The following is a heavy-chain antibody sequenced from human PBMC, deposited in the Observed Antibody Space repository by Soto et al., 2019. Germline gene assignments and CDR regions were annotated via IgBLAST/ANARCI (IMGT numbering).Heavy chain of an antibody. J-gene: IGHJ4*02. CDR2: IIPICGTA. V-gene: IGHV1-69*06. Sequence: QVQLVQSGAEVKKPGWSVKVSCKASGGTFSSYAISWVRQAPGQGLEWMGGIIPICGTANYAQKLQGRVTITADKSTSTDYIELSSRRSEDTAVYYGARPDYYDSSCYYCPPNYWGQGTLVTVSS. CDR3: ARPDYYDSSCYYCPPNY. D-gene: IGHD3-22*01. CDR1: GGTFSSYA.